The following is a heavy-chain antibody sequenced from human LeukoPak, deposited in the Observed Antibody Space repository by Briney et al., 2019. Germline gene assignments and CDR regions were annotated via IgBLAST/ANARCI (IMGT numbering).Heavy chain of an antibody. CDR2: INPNSGGT. J-gene: IGHJ6*03. Sequence: ASVKVSCKASGHTFTGYYMHWVRQAPGQGLEWMGWINPNSGGTQYAQKFQGRVTMTRDTSISTAYMELSRLRSDDTAVYYCAREYKESYYYYYMDVWGKGTTVTVSS. D-gene: IGHD1-14*01. CDR3: AREYKESYYYYYMDV. CDR1: GHTFTGYY. V-gene: IGHV1-2*02.